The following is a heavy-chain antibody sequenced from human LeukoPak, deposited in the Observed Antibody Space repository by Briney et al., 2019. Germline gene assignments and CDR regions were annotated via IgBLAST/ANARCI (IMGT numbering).Heavy chain of an antibody. V-gene: IGHV3-30*02. Sequence: PGGSLRLSCAASGFPFSSYGMHWVRQAPGKGLEWVAFIRYDGRNKYYAESVKGRFTISRDNSKNTLYLQMNSLRAEDTAVYYCAKVSRYPYSSSPNWFDPWGQGTLVTVSS. D-gene: IGHD6-13*01. CDR1: GFPFSSYG. CDR2: IRYDGRNK. CDR3: AKVSRYPYSSSPNWFDP. J-gene: IGHJ5*02.